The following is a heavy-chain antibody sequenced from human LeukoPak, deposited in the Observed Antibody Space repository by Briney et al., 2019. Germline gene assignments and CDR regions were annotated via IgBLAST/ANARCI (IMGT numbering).Heavy chain of an antibody. J-gene: IGHJ4*02. D-gene: IGHD2-2*01. CDR2: IYYSGST. Sequence: SETLSLTCTVSGGSISSSSYYWGWIRQPPGKGLEWIGSIYYSGSTYYNPSLKSRVTISVDTSKNQFSLKLSSVTAADTAVYYCARGPPSQGGYCSSTSCFGNDYWGQGTLVTVSS. CDR3: ARGPPSQGGYCSSTSCFGNDY. CDR1: GGSISSSSYY. V-gene: IGHV4-39*07.